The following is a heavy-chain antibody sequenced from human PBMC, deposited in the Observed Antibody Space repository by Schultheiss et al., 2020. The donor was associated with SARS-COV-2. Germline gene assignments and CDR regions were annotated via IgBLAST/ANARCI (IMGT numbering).Heavy chain of an antibody. V-gene: IGHV3-23*01. CDR3: ARDLPPHDY. Sequence: GGSLRLSCAVSGFTFSSYAMSWVRQAPGKGLEWVSGKYVDSVKGRFTISRDNSKNTLYLQMNSLRPEDTAIYYCARDLPPHDYWGQGTLVTVSS. CDR1: GFTFSSYA. J-gene: IGHJ4*02.